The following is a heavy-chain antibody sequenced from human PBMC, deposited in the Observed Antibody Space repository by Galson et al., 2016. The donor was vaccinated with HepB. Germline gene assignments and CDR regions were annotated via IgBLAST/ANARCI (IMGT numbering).Heavy chain of an antibody. Sequence: QSGAEVKKPGESLEISCKGSGYSFTTYWIAWVRQMSGKGLEWMGIIYPGDSDSRYSPSFEGQVTISVDKSISTAYLQWSSLQASDSAMYYCARLVSSYYNWFDSWGQGTLVTVSS. D-gene: IGHD5-18*01. CDR2: IYPGDSDS. V-gene: IGHV5-51*01. CDR1: GYSFTTYW. J-gene: IGHJ5*01. CDR3: ARLVSSYYNWFDS.